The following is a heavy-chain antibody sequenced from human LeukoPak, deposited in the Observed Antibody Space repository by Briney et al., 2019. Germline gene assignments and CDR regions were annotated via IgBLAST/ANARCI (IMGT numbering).Heavy chain of an antibody. D-gene: IGHD2-2*01. CDR2: ISSSSSFI. Sequence: GGSLRLXCAASGFTFSSYSMNWVRQAPGKGLEWVSSISSSSSFIYYADSVKGRFTISRDNAKNSLYLQMNSLRAEDTAVYYCARDPPLGSCSTISCPHLDYWGQGTLVTVSS. J-gene: IGHJ4*02. CDR3: ARDPPLGSCSTISCPHLDY. CDR1: GFTFSSYS. V-gene: IGHV3-21*01.